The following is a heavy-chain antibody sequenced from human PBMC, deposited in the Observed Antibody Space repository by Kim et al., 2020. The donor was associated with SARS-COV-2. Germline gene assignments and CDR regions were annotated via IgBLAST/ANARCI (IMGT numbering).Heavy chain of an antibody. Sequence: GGSLRLSCAASGFTFSSYDMHWVRQATGKGLEWVSAIGTAGDTYYPGSVKGRFTISRENAKNSLYLQMNSLRAGDTAVYYCARARTLLRYFDRGMDVWGQGTTVTVSS. CDR2: IGTAGDT. J-gene: IGHJ6*02. CDR1: GFTFSSYD. D-gene: IGHD3-9*01. V-gene: IGHV3-13*04. CDR3: ARARTLLRYFDRGMDV.